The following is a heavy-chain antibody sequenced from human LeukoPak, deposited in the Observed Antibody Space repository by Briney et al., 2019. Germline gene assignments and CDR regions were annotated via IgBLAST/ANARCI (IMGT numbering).Heavy chain of an antibody. Sequence: PSETLSLTCTVSGGSISSSSYYWGWIRQSPGKGLEWIGRIYYSGSTYYSPSLKSRVTISVDTSKNQFSLNLSSVTAADTAVYYCARDLSVPAAMGGAFDIWGQGTMVTVSS. CDR2: IYYSGST. D-gene: IGHD2-2*01. V-gene: IGHV4-39*07. J-gene: IGHJ3*02. CDR1: GGSISSSSYY. CDR3: ARDLSVPAAMGGAFDI.